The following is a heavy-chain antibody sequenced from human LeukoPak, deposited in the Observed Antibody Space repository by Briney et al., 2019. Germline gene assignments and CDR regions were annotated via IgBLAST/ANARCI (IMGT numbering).Heavy chain of an antibody. D-gene: IGHD3-16*01. CDR2: IYYIGST. CDR3: ASVLGGHAFDI. CDR1: GGSISSYY. V-gene: IGHV4-59*12. Sequence: SETLSLTCTVSGGSISSYYWSWIRQVPGKGLEWIAYIYYIGSTYYNPSLKSRVTISVDTSKNQFSLKLSSVTAADTAMYYCASVLGGHAFDIWGQGTMVTVSS. J-gene: IGHJ3*02.